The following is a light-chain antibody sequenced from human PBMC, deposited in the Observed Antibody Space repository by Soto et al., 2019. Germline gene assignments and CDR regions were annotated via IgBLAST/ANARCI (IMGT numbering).Light chain of an antibody. J-gene: IGKJ2*01. CDR2: GAS. CDR1: QSVSSSY. CDR3: QQYGSSPSYT. Sequence: EIVLTQSPGTLSLSPGERATLSCGASQSVSSSYLAWYQQKPGQAPRLLIYGASSRATGIPDRFSGSGSGTDFTLTISRLEPEDCAVYYCQQYGSSPSYTFGQGTKLEIK. V-gene: IGKV3-20*01.